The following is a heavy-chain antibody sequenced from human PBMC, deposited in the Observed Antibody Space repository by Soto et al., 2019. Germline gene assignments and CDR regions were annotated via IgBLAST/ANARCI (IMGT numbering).Heavy chain of an antibody. CDR3: ARDRVVVVPAATHYYYYGMDV. CDR2: IYSGGST. D-gene: IGHD2-2*01. J-gene: IGHJ6*02. V-gene: IGHV3-66*01. CDR1: GFTVSSNY. Sequence: PGGSLRLSCAASGFTVSSNYMSWVRQAPGKGLEWVSVIYSGGSTYYADSVKGRFTISRDNSKNTLYLQMNSLRAEDTAVYYCARDRVVVVPAATHYYYYGMDVWGQGTTVTVSS.